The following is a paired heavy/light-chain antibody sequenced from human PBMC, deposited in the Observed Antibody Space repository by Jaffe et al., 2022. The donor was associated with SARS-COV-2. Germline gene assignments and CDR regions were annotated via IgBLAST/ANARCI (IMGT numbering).Heavy chain of an antibody. CDR2: IFWDDEK. CDR1: GFSLRTSGVA. Sequence: QITLKESGPTLVKPAETLTLTCSFSGFSLRTSGVAVGWIRQPPGKALEWLAIIFWDDEKRYSPSLKSSLTITKDTSKNEVVLIMTNMDPVDTATYYCAHLVGYDYEGSNYYKYFYYMDVWGKGTTVTVSS. V-gene: IGHV2-5*02. J-gene: IGHJ6*03. CDR3: AHLVGYDYEGSNYYKYFYYMDV. D-gene: IGHD3-10*01.
Light chain of an antibody. Sequence: QSVLTQPPSVSGAPGQRVTISCTGLNSNIGTGYAVHWYQQLPGAAPKLLIYGNTNRPRASGVPDRFSGSKSGTSASLAINGLQAEDEADYYCQSYDTSLNAWVFGGGTKLTVL. CDR3: QSYDTSLNAWV. V-gene: IGLV1-40*01. CDR2: GNT. CDR1: NSNIGTGYA. J-gene: IGLJ3*02.